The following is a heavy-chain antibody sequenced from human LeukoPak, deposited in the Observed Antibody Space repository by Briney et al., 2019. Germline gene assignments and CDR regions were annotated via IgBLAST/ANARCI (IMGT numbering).Heavy chain of an antibody. Sequence: GGSLTLSCAASGFTFSSYAMHWVSQAPGKGLEWVAVISYDGSNKYYADSVKGRFTISRDNSKNTLYLQMNSLRAEDTAVYYCARALDYYGSGSYYSDFDYWGQGTLVTVSS. CDR3: ARALDYYGSGSYYSDFDY. D-gene: IGHD3-10*01. J-gene: IGHJ4*02. V-gene: IGHV3-30*14. CDR1: GFTFSSYA. CDR2: ISYDGSNK.